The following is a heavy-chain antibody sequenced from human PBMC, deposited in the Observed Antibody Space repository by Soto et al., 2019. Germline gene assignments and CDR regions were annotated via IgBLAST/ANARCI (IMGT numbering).Heavy chain of an antibody. CDR2: IYYSGST. Sequence: QVQLQESGPGLVKPSQTLSLTCTVSGGSISSGGYYWRWIRQHPGKGLEWIGYIYYSGSTYYNPSLKRRVTISVDTSKNQFSLKLSSVTAADTAVYYCARESRPYYYDSSGYPNPSYFAYWGKGTLVTVSS. D-gene: IGHD3-22*01. V-gene: IGHV4-31*03. CDR3: ARESRPYYYDSSGYPNPSYFAY. J-gene: IGHJ4*02. CDR1: GGSISSGGYY.